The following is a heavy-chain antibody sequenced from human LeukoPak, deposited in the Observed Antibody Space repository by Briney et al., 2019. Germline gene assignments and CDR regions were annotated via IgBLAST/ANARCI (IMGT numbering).Heavy chain of an antibody. J-gene: IGHJ6*02. CDR1: GVSFSDYA. CDR2: ISASGDST. D-gene: IGHD6-13*01. V-gene: IGHV3-23*01. Sequence: GGSLRLSCAASGVSFSDYAMNWVRQSPGKRLEWVSAISASGDSTFYADSLMGRYTISRDNSKKTLFLQMKSLRVGDTAVYYCAKGPGSSPRVNMDVWGQGTTVIVSS. CDR3: AKGPGSSPRVNMDV.